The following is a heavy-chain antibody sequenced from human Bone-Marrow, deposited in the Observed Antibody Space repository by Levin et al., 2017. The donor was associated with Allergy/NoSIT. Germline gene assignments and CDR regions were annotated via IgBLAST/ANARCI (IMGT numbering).Heavy chain of an antibody. V-gene: IGHV3-30*04. Sequence: GESLKISCAASGFTFSSYAMHWVRQAPGRGLEWVVVISYDGSNKYYADSVKGRFTISRDNSKNTLFLQMNSLRAEDTAVYYCARGRGYNWNYEESPSYFDYWGQGILVTVSS. CDR2: ISYDGSNK. D-gene: IGHD1-7*01. CDR3: ARGRGYNWNYEESPSYFDY. CDR1: GFTFSSYA. J-gene: IGHJ4*02.